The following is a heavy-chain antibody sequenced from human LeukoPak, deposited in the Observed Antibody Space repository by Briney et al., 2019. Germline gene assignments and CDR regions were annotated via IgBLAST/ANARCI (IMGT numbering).Heavy chain of an antibody. V-gene: IGHV4-59*12. D-gene: IGHD3-16*02. CDR1: GGSISSYY. CDR3: ARNHYDYVWGSYRTSSHDY. J-gene: IGHJ4*02. Sequence: ASETLSLTCTVSGGSISSYYWSWIRQPPGKGLEWIGYIYYSGSTNYNPSLKSRVTISVDTSKNQFSLKLSSVTAADTAVYYCARNHYDYVWGSYRTSSHDYWGQGTLVTVSS. CDR2: IYYSGST.